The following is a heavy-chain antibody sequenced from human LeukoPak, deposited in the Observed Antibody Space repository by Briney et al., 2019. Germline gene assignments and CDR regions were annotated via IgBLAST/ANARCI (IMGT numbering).Heavy chain of an antibody. D-gene: IGHD6-19*01. Sequence: GGSLRLSCAASGFIFSRNNMNWVRQAPGKGLEWVSYISSSGTTIYYADSVKGRFTISRDNAKNSLYLQMNSLRAEDTAVYYCARVSLAVAGYYFDYWGQGTLVTVSS. J-gene: IGHJ4*02. CDR3: ARVSLAVAGYYFDY. V-gene: IGHV3-48*01. CDR2: ISSSGTTI. CDR1: GFIFSRNN.